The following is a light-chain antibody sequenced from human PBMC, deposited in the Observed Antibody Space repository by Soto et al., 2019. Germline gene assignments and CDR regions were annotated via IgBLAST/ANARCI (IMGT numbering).Light chain of an antibody. Sequence: EIVLTQSPGTLSLSPGERATLSCRASQSVSSSYLAWYQQTPGQAPRLLIYATSSRATGIPDRFSGSGSGTDFTLTISRLEPEDFAVYYCQQYGSSPRTFGQGTKLEIK. CDR2: ATS. CDR3: QQYGSSPRT. V-gene: IGKV3-20*01. J-gene: IGKJ2*01. CDR1: QSVSSSY.